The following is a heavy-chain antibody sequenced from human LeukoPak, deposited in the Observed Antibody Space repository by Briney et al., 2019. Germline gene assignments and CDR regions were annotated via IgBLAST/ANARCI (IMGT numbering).Heavy chain of an antibody. CDR3: AKDLHSYGVTEFGY. J-gene: IGHJ4*02. V-gene: IGHV3-30*18. CDR2: ISYDGSNK. CDR1: GFTFSSYG. Sequence: GGSLRLSCAASGFTFSSYGMHWVRQAPGKGLEWVAVISYDGSNKYYADSVKGRFSISRDNSKNTLYLQMSSLRAEDTAVYYCAKDLHSYGVTEFGYWGQGTLVTVSS. D-gene: IGHD5-18*01.